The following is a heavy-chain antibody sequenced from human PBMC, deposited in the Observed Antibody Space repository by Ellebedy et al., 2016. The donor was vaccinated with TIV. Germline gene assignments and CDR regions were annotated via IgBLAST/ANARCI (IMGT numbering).Heavy chain of an antibody. CDR2: ITNSGAGT. J-gene: IGHJ4*02. Sequence: GESLKISCAASGFTFSDYDMSWVRQAPGKGPEWVSAITNSGAGTYYGNSVKGRFTISRDNSKNTVYLQMNSLRAEDTALYYCRAYGSGSRRAFEHWGQGTLVTASS. D-gene: IGHD3-10*01. CDR3: RAYGSGSRRAFEH. V-gene: IGHV3-23*01. CDR1: GFTFSDYD.